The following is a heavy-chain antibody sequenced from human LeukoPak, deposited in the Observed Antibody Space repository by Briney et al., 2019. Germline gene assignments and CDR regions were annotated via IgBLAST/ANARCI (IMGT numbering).Heavy chain of an antibody. J-gene: IGHJ4*02. CDR1: GFTFSSYS. D-gene: IGHD3-10*01. V-gene: IGHV3-48*01. Sequence: PGGSLRLSCAASGFTFSSYSMNWVRQAPGKGLEWVSYISSSSSTIYYADSVKGRFTISRDNAKNSLYLQMNSLRAEDTAVYYCARDNIYYYGSGVKSYTPYWDQGTLVTVSS. CDR2: ISSSSSTI. CDR3: ARDNIYYYGSGVKSYTPY.